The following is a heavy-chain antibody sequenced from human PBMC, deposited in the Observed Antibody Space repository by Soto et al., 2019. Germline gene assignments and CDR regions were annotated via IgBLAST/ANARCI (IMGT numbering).Heavy chain of an antibody. V-gene: IGHV4-4*07. CDR1: GGSISNYY. D-gene: IGHD6-13*01. Sequence: LSLTCTVSGGSISNYYWTWIRQPAGKGLEWIGRIYTTGSTNYNPSLKSRLTMSVDTSKNQFSLKLNSVTAADTALYYCARQTTYISSWFDYWGHGTLVTVSS. CDR3: ARQTTYISSWFDY. J-gene: IGHJ5*01. CDR2: IYTTGST.